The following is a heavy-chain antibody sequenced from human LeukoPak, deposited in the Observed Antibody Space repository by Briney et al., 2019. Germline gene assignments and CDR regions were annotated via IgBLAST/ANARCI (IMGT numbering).Heavy chain of an antibody. J-gene: IGHJ4*02. Sequence: SQTLSLTCTVSGGSISSGGYYWSWIRQPPGKGLEWIGYIYHSGSTYYNPSLKSRVTISVDTSKNQFSLKLSSVTAADTAVYYCARSSREGATFDYWGQGTLVTVSS. V-gene: IGHV4-30-2*02. CDR2: IYHSGST. CDR3: ARSSREGATFDY. D-gene: IGHD1-26*01. CDR1: GGSISSGGYY.